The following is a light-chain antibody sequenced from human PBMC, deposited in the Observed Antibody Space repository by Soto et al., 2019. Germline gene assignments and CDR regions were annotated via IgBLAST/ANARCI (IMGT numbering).Light chain of an antibody. V-gene: IGKV2-28*01. CDR1: QSLLHSNGYKF. J-gene: IGKJ1*01. Sequence: IVMTQSPLSLPVMPGEPAYISCRSSQSLLHSNGYKFLDWYLQKPGQSPQLLIYLGSNRASGVPDRFSGSGSGTDFTLKISRVEAEDVGLYYCMQALHAPLTFGQGTKVDIK. CDR3: MQALHAPLT. CDR2: LGS.